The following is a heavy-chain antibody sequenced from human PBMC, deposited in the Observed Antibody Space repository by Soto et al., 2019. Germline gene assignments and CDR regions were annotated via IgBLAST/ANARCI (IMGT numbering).Heavy chain of an antibody. J-gene: IGHJ5*02. Sequence: KPSETLSLTCTVSGGSISSYYWSWIRQPPGKGLEWIGYIYYSGSTNYNPSLKSRVTISVDTSKNQFSLKLSSVTAADTAVYYCARGFKGGNPRVYNWFDPWGQGTLVTVSS. V-gene: IGHV4-59*01. CDR3: ARGFKGGNPRVYNWFDP. CDR2: IYYSGST. D-gene: IGHD2-15*01. CDR1: GGSISSYY.